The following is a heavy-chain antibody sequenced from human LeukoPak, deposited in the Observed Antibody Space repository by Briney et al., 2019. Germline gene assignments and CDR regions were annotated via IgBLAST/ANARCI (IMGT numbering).Heavy chain of an antibody. D-gene: IGHD4-17*01. J-gene: IGHJ3*02. CDR3: ARAGGYGAYPGSFDI. CDR2: MYYTGST. CDR1: GGSVSSGSYY. Sequence: SETLSLTCTVSGGSVSSGSYYWSWIRQPPGKGLEWIGYMYYTGSTNYNPSLKSRVTISVDTSKNQFSLNLSSVTAADTAVYYCARAGGYGAYPGSFDIWGQGTMVTVSS. V-gene: IGHV4-61*01.